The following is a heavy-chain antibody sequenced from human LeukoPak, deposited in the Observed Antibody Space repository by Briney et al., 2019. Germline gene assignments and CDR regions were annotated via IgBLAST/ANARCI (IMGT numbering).Heavy chain of an antibody. CDR1: GYTFTTFD. J-gene: IGHJ5*02. V-gene: IGHV1-8*02. CDR2: MNPNSGNT. Sequence: ASVKVSCKAPGYTFTTFDINWVRQATGQGLEWMGWMNPNSGNTGYAQRFQGRVTMTRNTSISTAYMELSSLRSEDTAVYYCARGLLGFMRSDYSNYWDNWFDPWGQGTLVTVSS. D-gene: IGHD4-11*01. CDR3: ARGLLGFMRSDYSNYWDNWFDP.